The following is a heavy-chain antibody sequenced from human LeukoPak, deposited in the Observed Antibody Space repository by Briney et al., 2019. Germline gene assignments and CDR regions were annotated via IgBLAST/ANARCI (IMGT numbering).Heavy chain of an antibody. CDR1: GFTFSSYW. CDR3: TRSLTGVTSY. D-gene: IGHD7-27*01. V-gene: IGHV3-7*01. CDR2: IKPDGSEK. Sequence: GGSLRLSCAASGFTFSSYWMTWVRQAPGKGLEWVANIKPDGSEKSYVDSVRGRFIISRDNAKNSLYLQMNSLRAEDTAVYYCTRSLTGVTSYWGQGTLVTVSS. J-gene: IGHJ4*02.